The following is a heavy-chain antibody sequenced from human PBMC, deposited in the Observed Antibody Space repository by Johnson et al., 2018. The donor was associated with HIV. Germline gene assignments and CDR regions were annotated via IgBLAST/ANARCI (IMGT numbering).Heavy chain of an antibody. J-gene: IGHJ3*02. D-gene: IGHD2/OR15-2a*01. CDR3: ARDNSAAYAFDI. CDR1: GFTFSSYW. CDR2: IKQDGSEK. Sequence: VQLVESGGGLVKPGGSLRLSCAASGFTFSSYWMSWVRQAPGKGLEWVANIKQDGSEKYYVDSVKGRLTVSRDNFKNTLHLQMNSLRAEDTAFYYCARDNSAAYAFDIWGQGTMVTVSS. V-gene: IGHV3-7*03.